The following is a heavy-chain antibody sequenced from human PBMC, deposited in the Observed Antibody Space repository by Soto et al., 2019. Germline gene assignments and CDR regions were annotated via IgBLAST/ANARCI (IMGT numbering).Heavy chain of an antibody. CDR1: GFTFSSYS. D-gene: IGHD3-22*01. V-gene: IGHV3-21*01. CDR3: ARDRAVGYYDSSGYYHPAYYYYGMDV. J-gene: IGHJ6*02. CDR2: ISSSSSYI. Sequence: PGGSLRLSCAASGFTFSSYSMNWVRQAPGKGLEWVSSISSSSSYIYYADSVKGRFTISRDNAKNSLYLQMNSLRAEDTAVYYCARDRAVGYYDSSGYYHPAYYYYGMDVWGQGTTVTVSS.